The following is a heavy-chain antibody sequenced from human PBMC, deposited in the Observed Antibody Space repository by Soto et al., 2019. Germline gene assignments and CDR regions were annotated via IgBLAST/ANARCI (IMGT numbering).Heavy chain of an antibody. D-gene: IGHD3-10*01. V-gene: IGHV3-23*01. Sequence: EVQLLESGGDLVQPGGSLRLSCVASGITFGSRAMSWVRQAPGEGLEWVSTVTDTGGDAKYADSVRGRFTISRDTSKNTLSLQMDSLRVEDTAIYYCVKEGRLAVGGLDLWGQGALVTVSS. J-gene: IGHJ5*02. CDR2: VTDTGGDA. CDR1: GITFGSRA. CDR3: VKEGRLAVGGLDL.